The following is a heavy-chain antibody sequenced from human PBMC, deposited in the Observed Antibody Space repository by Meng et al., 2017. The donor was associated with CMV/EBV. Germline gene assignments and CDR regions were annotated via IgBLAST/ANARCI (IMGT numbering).Heavy chain of an antibody. D-gene: IGHD3-3*01. J-gene: IGHJ4*02. CDR1: GFTFSSYG. CDR3: VGRYQEWLLSELDY. V-gene: IGHV3-30*02. Sequence: GESLKISCAASGFTFSSYGMHWVRQAPGKGLEWVAVIWYDGSNKYYADSVKGRFTISRDNSKNTLYLQMNSLRAEDTAVYYCVGRYQEWLLSELDYWGQGTLVTVSS. CDR2: IWYDGSNK.